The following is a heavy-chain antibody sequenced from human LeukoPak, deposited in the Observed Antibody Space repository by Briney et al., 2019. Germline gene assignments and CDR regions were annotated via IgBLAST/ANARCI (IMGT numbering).Heavy chain of an antibody. CDR2: INHDGSST. CDR3: ARGWGTYRPFDY. J-gene: IGHJ4*02. Sequence: GGSLRLSCATSGFTFTTFWMHWVRQAPGKGLVWVSRINHDGSSTNYADSVKGRFTISRDNAKNTVYLQMNSLRAEDTAVYFCARGWGTYRPFDYWGQGTLVTVSS. V-gene: IGHV3-74*01. CDR1: GFTFTTFW. D-gene: IGHD3-16*02.